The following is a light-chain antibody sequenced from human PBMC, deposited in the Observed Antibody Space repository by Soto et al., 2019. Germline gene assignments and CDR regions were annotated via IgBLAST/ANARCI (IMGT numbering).Light chain of an antibody. J-gene: IGKJ2*01. CDR1: QRITTY. V-gene: IGKV1-39*01. Sequence: IQMTQSPSSLSASVGDRVTITCRASQRITTYLNWYHQKPGKAPKLLISTAATLQGGVPSRFSGSGSGTDFTLTITTLQPEDFATYFCQQSYSTPYTFGQGTKLEIK. CDR2: TAA. CDR3: QQSYSTPYT.